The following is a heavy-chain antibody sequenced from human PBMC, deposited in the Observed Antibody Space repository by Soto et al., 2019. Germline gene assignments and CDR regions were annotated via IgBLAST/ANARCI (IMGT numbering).Heavy chain of an antibody. CDR3: VKDVGGYSGYAFDY. D-gene: IGHD5-12*01. CDR1: GFTFSSYA. Sequence: GGSLRLSCSASGFTFSSYAMHWVRQAPGKGLEYVSAISSNGGSTYYADSVKGRFTISRDNSKNTLYLQMSSLRPEDTAVYYCVKDVGGYSGYAFDYWGQGTLVTVSS. J-gene: IGHJ4*02. CDR2: ISSNGGST. V-gene: IGHV3-64D*06.